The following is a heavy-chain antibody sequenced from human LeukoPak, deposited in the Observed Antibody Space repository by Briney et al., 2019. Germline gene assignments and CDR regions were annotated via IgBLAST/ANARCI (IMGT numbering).Heavy chain of an antibody. J-gene: IGHJ6*02. D-gene: IGHD5-18*01. Sequence: ETLSLTCTVSGGSISSYYWSWIRQPPGKGLEWIGYIYYSGSTNYNPSLKSRVTVSVDTSKNQFSLKLSSVTAADTAVYYCARLSDTGSMDVWGQGTTVTVSS. V-gene: IGHV4-59*08. CDR2: IYYSGST. CDR3: ARLSDTGSMDV. CDR1: GGSISSYY.